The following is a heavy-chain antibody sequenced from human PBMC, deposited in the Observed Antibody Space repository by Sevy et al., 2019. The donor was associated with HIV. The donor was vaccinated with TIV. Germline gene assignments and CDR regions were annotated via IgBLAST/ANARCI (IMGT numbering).Heavy chain of an antibody. CDR3: ARGHLEATPFDY. CDR1: GGSISSYY. CDR2: IYYSGST. V-gene: IGHV4-59*01. D-gene: IGHD2-15*01. J-gene: IGHJ4*02. Sequence: SETLSLTCTVSGGSISSYYWSWIRQTPGKGLEWIGYIYYSGSTNYNPSLKSRVTISVDTSKNQFSLKLSSVTAADTAVYYCARGHLEATPFDYWGQGTLVTVSS.